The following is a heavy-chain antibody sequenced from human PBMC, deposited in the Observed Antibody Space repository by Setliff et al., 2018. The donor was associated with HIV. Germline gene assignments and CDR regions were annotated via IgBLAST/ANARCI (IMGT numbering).Heavy chain of an antibody. D-gene: IGHD6-13*01. J-gene: IGHJ6*03. CDR2: IKSKGDGGTT. CDR3: TTARSQVSIAAADYYMDV. CDR1: GFTFDDYG. V-gene: IGHV3-15*01. Sequence: GGSLRLSCAASGFTFDDYGMIWVRQAPGKGLECVGRIKSKGDGGTTDFVAPVKGRFTISRDDSKDTLYLQMNSLKTEDTAVYYCTTARSQVSIAAADYYMDVWGKGTTVTVSS.